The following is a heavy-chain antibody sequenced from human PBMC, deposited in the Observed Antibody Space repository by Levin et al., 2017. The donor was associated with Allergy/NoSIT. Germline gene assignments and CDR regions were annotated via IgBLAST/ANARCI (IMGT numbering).Heavy chain of an antibody. CDR2: INPNSGGT. CDR1: GYTFTGYY. CDR3: ARDFTLGGNYYDYGMDV. Sequence: ASVKVSCKASGYTFTGYYMHWVRQAPGQGLEWMGWINPNSGGTNYAQKFQGRVTMTRDTSISTAYMELSRLRSDDTAVYYCARDFTLGGNYYDYGMDVWGQGTTVTVSS. V-gene: IGHV1-2*02. D-gene: IGHD7-27*01. J-gene: IGHJ6*02.